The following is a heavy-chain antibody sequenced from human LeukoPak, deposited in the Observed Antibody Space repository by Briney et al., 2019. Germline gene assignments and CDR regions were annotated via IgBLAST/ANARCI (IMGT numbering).Heavy chain of an antibody. Sequence: ASVNVSCKVSGYTLTELSMHWVRQARGKGIEWMGGFDPEDGETIYAQKFQGRVTMTEDTSTDTAYMELSSLRSEDTTVYYCATSGDYVSFDYWGQGTLVTVSS. D-gene: IGHD4-17*01. V-gene: IGHV1-24*01. CDR2: FDPEDGET. CDR3: ATSGDYVSFDY. CDR1: GYTLTELS. J-gene: IGHJ4*02.